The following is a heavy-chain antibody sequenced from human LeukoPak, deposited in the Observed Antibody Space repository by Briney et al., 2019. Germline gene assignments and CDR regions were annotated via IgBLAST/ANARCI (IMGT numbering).Heavy chain of an antibody. Sequence: SSETLSLTCAVYGGSFSGYYWSWIRQPPGKGLEWIGEIYHSGSTNYNPSLKSRVTISVDKSKNQFSLKLSSVTAADTAVYYCARDRGDYDSSGYYPGAFDIWGQGTMVTVSS. V-gene: IGHV4-34*01. CDR2: IYHSGST. D-gene: IGHD3-22*01. CDR3: ARDRGDYDSSGYYPGAFDI. CDR1: GGSFSGYY. J-gene: IGHJ3*02.